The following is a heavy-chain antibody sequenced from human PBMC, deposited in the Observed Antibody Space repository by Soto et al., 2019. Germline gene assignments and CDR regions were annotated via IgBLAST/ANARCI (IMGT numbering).Heavy chain of an antibody. Sequence: QVQLQESGPGLVKPSGTLSLTCAVSGGSISSSNWWSWVRQPPGKGLEWIGEVYHSGSTNYNPSLESRVTILAVKSKNQFSLKLSSVTAADTAVYYCARSEVVIGMDVWGQGTTVTVSS. J-gene: IGHJ6*02. D-gene: IGHD3-16*02. CDR3: ARSEVVIGMDV. CDR2: VYHSGST. V-gene: IGHV4-4*02. CDR1: GGSISSSNW.